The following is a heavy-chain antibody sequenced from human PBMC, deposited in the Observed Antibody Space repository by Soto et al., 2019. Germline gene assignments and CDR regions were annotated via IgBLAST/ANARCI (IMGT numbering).Heavy chain of an antibody. CDR3: ARISWGSSSWAGYALDY. D-gene: IGHD6-13*01. CDR1: GFSLSNARMG. CDR2: IFSNDEK. J-gene: IGHJ4*02. V-gene: IGHV2-26*01. Sequence: QVTLKESGPVLVKPTETLTLTCTVSGFSLSNARMGVSWIRQPPGKALEWLAHIFSNDEKPYSTSLKSRLTIPKDTPKRQVVVTMTDMDPVDTATYYCARISWGSSSWAGYALDYWGQGTLVTVSS.